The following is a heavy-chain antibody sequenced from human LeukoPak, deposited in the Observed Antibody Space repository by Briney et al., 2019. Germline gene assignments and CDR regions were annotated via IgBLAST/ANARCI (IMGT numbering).Heavy chain of an antibody. J-gene: IGHJ6*04. Sequence: ASVKVTCKASGYTFTSYGISWVRQAPGQGLEWMGWISAYNGNTNYAQKLQGRVTMTTDTSTSTAYMELRSLRSDDMAVYYCARDFYVRVDGMDVWGKGTTVTVSS. CDR1: GYTFTSYG. V-gene: IGHV1-18*03. CDR3: ARDFYVRVDGMDV. CDR2: ISAYNGNT. D-gene: IGHD2-15*01.